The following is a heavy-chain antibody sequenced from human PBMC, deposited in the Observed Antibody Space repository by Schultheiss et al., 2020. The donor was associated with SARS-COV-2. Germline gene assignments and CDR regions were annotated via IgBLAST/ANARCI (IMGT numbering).Heavy chain of an antibody. CDR1: GGSISSYY. CDR2: IYYSGST. D-gene: IGHD6-6*01. J-gene: IGHJ3*02. Sequence: SETLSLTCTVSGGSISSYYWSWIRQPPGKGLELIGYIYYSGSTNYNPSLKSRVTISVDTSKNQFSLKLSSVTAADTAVYYCAREGSIDAFDIWGQGTMVTVSS. V-gene: IGHV4-59*01. CDR3: AREGSIDAFDI.